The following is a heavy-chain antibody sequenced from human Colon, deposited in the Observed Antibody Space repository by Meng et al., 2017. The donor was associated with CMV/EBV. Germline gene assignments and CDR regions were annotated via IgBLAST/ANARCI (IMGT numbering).Heavy chain of an antibody. V-gene: IGHV1-2*06. J-gene: IGHJ4*02. CDR1: GYTFTDYN. CDR3: ARVPGI. Sequence: VKISSKCLGYTFTDYNIHRVGQAPGQGIEWMGRIYPKTGDIHYAQTFQGRVTMTRDTSITTAYMELASLTSDDTAVYFCARVPGIWGQGTLVTVSS. CDR2: IYPKTGDI.